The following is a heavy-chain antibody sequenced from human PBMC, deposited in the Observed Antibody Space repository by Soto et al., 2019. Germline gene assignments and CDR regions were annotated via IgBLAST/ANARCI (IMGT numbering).Heavy chain of an antibody. Sequence: HPGGSLRLSCAASGFTVSSNYMSWVRQAPGKGLEWVSVIYSGGSTYYADSVKGRFTISRDNSKNTLYLQMNSLRAEDTAVYYCARDCSSTSCYPIWGQGTLVTVSS. J-gene: IGHJ4*02. D-gene: IGHD2-2*01. CDR2: IYSGGST. CDR1: GFTVSSNY. CDR3: ARDCSSTSCYPI. V-gene: IGHV3-53*01.